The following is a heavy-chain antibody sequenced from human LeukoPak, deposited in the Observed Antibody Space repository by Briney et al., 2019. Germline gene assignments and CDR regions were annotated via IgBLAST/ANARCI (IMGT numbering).Heavy chain of an antibody. CDR2: ISGRGGST. J-gene: IGHJ4*02. Sequence: GGSLRLSCAASGFTFSSYAMSWVRQAPGKGLEWVSAISGRGGSTYYADSVKGRFTISRDNSKNTLYLQMNSLRAEDTAVYYCAKGGRRIAAAGTGYFDYWGQGTLVTVSS. CDR3: AKGGRRIAAAGTGYFDY. D-gene: IGHD6-13*01. CDR1: GFTFSSYA. V-gene: IGHV3-23*01.